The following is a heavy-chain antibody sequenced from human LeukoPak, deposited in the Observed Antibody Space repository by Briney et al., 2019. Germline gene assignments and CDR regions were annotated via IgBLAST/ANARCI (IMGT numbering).Heavy chain of an antibody. V-gene: IGHV4-34*01. J-gene: IGHJ6*03. D-gene: IGHD5-18*01. Sequence: PSETLSLTCTVSGGSISNYWSWIRQPPGKGLEWIGEINHSGSTNYNPSLKSRVTISVDTSKNQFSLKLSSVTAADTAVYYCARGRRDTAMIIYYYYYYMDVWGKGTTVTISS. CDR3: ARGRRDTAMIIYYYYYYMDV. CDR1: GGSISNY. CDR2: INHSGST.